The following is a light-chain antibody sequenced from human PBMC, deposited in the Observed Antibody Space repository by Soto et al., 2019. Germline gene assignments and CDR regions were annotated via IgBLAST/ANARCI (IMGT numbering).Light chain of an antibody. V-gene: IGKV1-39*01. J-gene: IGKJ5*01. CDR1: QRISNH. CDR3: QASYSTLIR. Sequence: DLKIIQYPTSLSASVEDRIIITCRASQRISNHLNWYQRKPGKAPKLLIFAASSLQSGVPSRFSGSRYGPDFTLTISCLQPEDFATYYCQASYSTLIRFGQGTRLDI. CDR2: AAS.